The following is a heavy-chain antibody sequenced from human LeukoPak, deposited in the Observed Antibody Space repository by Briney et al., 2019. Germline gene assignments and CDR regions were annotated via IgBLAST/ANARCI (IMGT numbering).Heavy chain of an antibody. CDR2: INAGNGNT. J-gene: IGHJ4*02. CDR1: GDTFTSYA. Sequence: ASVKVSCKASGDTFTSYAMHWVRQAPGQRLEWMGWINAGNGNTKYSQKFQGRVTITRDTSASTAYMELSSLRSEDTAVYYCARGWGFVVVPAALDYWGQGTLVTVSS. CDR3: ARGWGFVVVPAALDY. V-gene: IGHV1-3*01. D-gene: IGHD2-2*01.